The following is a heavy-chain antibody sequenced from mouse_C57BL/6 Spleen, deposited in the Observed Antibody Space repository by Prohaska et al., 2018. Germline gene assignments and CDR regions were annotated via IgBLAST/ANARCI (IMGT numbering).Heavy chain of an antibody. D-gene: IGHD2-3*01. J-gene: IGHJ2*01. CDR3: AREGYYLFDY. CDR2: INPNNGGT. V-gene: IGHV1-22*01. Sequence: HGKSIEWIGYINPNNGGTSYNQKFKGKATLTVNKSSSTAYMELRSLTSEDSAVYFCAREGYYLFDYWGQSTTLTVSS.